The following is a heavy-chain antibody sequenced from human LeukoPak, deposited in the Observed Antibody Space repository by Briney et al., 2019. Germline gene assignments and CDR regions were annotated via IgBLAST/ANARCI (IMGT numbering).Heavy chain of an antibody. CDR1: GGSISSGGYY. V-gene: IGHV4-30-2*01. D-gene: IGHD1-26*01. CDR2: IYHSGST. J-gene: IGHJ5*02. CDR3: VGAYDSGRNWFDP. Sequence: SETLSLTCTVSGGSISSGGYYWSWIRQPPGKGLEWIGYIYHSGSTYYNPSLKSRVTISVDRSKNQFSLKLSSVTAADTAVYYCVGAYDSGRNWFDPWGQGTLVTVSS.